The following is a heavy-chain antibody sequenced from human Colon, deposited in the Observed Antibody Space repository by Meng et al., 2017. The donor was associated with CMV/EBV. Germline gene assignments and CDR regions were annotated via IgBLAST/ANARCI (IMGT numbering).Heavy chain of an antibody. CDR3: AKDGGGSSWDGFFDS. J-gene: IGHJ4*02. V-gene: IGHV3-33*06. D-gene: IGHD6-13*01. CDR2: VWFDESNK. Sequence: GGSLRLSCAASGFTFRRNAMHWVRQAPGKGLEWVAIVWFDESNKYYADSVKGRFTISRDNSKNMLYLQMNSLRAEDTAVYYCAKDGGGSSWDGFFDSWGQGSLVTVSS. CDR1: GFTFRRNA.